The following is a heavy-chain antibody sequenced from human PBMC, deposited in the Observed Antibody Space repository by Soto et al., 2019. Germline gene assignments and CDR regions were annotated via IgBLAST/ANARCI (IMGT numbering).Heavy chain of an antibody. V-gene: IGHV4-39*01. J-gene: IGHJ6*02. CDR3: ARQGYYDSSGYYYPYYYGMDV. CDR2: IYYSGST. CDR1: GGSISSSSYY. D-gene: IGHD3-22*01. Sequence: SETLSLTCTASGGSISSSSYYWGWIRQPPGKGLEWIGSIYYSGSTYYNPSLKSRVTISVDTSKNQFSLKLSSVTAADTAVYYCARQGYYDSSGYYYPYYYGMDVWGQGTTVTVSS.